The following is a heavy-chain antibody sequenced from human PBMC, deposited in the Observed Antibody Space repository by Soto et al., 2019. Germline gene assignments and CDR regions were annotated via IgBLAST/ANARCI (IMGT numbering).Heavy chain of an antibody. CDR1: GYTFTGYY. J-gene: IGHJ4*02. V-gene: IGHV1-2*04. CDR2: TNPNSGGT. D-gene: IGHD2-2*01. Sequence: QVQLVQSGAEVKKPGASVKVSCKASGYTFTGYYMHWVRQAPGQGLEWMGWTNPNSGGTNYAQKLQGWVTMTMDTAISTACMELSRLRSDVTAVYYCAIGYCSSTSCYPHYFDYWGQGTLVTVSS. CDR3: AIGYCSSTSCYPHYFDY.